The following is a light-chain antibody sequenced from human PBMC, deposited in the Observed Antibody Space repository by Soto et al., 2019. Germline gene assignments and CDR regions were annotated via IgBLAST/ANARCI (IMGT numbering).Light chain of an antibody. J-gene: IGKJ1*01. V-gene: IGKV3-11*01. CDR3: QLRRDWPLT. CDR1: QSVSSS. CDR2: HAS. Sequence: DIVLTQSPATLSLSPGATATLSFRASQSVSSSLAWYQHKPGQTPRLLVYHASNRATGIPARFSASGSGTAFTLCISSLGPEDFAVYFWQLRRDWPLTFGQGAKVDI.